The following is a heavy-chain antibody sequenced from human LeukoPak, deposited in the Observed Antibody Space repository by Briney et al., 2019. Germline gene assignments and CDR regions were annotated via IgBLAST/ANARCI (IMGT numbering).Heavy chain of an antibody. CDR2: IYYSGSS. J-gene: IGHJ4*02. Sequence: NPSETLSLTCTVSGGSIRNGGYYWSWIRQHPGKGLEWIGYIYYSGSSYYNPSLKSRVTISVDTSKNQFSLKLSSVTAADTAVYYCAREAHSSGWYRRLWGNYNDYWGQGTLVTVSS. CDR3: AREAHSSGWYRRLWGNYNDY. V-gene: IGHV4-31*03. CDR1: GGSIRNGGYY. D-gene: IGHD6-19*01.